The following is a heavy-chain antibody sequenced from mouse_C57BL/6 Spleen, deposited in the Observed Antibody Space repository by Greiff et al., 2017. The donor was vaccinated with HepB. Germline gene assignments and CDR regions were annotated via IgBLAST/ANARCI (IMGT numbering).Heavy chain of an antibody. CDR3: AMGNYYSNLFAY. CDR1: GYTFTSYW. CDR2: IHPNSGST. J-gene: IGHJ3*01. Sequence: QVQLQQPGAELVKPGASVKLSCKASGYTFTSYWMHWVKQRPGQGLEWIGMIHPNSGSTNYNEKFKSKATLTVDKSSSTAYMQLSSLTSEDSAVYYCAMGNYYSNLFAYWGQGTLVTVSA. D-gene: IGHD2-5*01. V-gene: IGHV1-64*01.